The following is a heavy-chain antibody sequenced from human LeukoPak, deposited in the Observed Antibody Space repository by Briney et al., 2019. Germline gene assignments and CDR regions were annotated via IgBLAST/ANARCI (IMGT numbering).Heavy chain of an antibody. J-gene: IGHJ4*02. CDR2: IYHSGST. CDR1: GYSISSGYY. V-gene: IGHV4-38-2*02. Sequence: SETLSLTCTVSGYSISSGYYWGWIRQPPGKGLEWIGSIYHSGSTNYNPSLKSRVTISVDTSKNQFSLKLSSVTAADTAVYYCARGRFDCWGQGTLVTVSS. CDR3: ARGRFDC.